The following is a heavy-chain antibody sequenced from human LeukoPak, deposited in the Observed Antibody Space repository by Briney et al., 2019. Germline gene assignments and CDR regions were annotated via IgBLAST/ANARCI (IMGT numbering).Heavy chain of an antibody. CDR1: GFTFSTYA. CDR2: ISGSGGST. CDR3: AKEPYDSSGYYYDY. D-gene: IGHD3-22*01. J-gene: IGHJ4*02. Sequence: GGSLRLTCAASGFTFSTYAMSWVRQAPGKGLEWVSAISGSGGSTYYADSVKGRFTTSRDNSKNTLYLQMNSLRAEDTAVYYCAKEPYDSSGYYYDYWGQGTLVTVPS. V-gene: IGHV3-23*01.